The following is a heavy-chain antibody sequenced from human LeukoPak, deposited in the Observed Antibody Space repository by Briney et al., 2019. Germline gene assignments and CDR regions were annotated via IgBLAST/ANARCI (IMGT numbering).Heavy chain of an antibody. D-gene: IGHD3-10*01. CDR3: ARYNYYGSGSYYYFDY. CDR1: GYSISSGYY. CDR2: IYHSGST. Sequence: SETLSLTCAVSGYSISSGYYWGWIRQPPGKGLEWIGSIYHSGSTYYNPSLKSRVTISVDTSKNQFSLKLSSVTAADTAVYYCARYNYYGSGSYYYFDYWGQGTLVTVSS. V-gene: IGHV4-38-2*01. J-gene: IGHJ4*02.